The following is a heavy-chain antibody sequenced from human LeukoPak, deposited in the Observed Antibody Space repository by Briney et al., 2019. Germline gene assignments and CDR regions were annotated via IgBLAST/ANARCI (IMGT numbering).Heavy chain of an antibody. V-gene: IGHV3-49*04. CDR3: TRDCSGSRCYEEMDY. D-gene: IGHD2-15*01. CDR1: GFTFGDYA. Sequence: GGSLRLSCKPSGFTFGDYAMSWGRQAPGKGLEWVGFIRSKAFGATTDYAASVKGRFTVSRDDSKRIAYLQMNSLKTEDTAVYYCTRDCSGSRCYEEMDYWGQGTLVTVSS. CDR2: IRSKAFGATT. J-gene: IGHJ4*02.